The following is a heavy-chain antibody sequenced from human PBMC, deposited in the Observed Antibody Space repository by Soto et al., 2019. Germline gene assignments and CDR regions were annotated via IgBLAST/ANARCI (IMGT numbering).Heavy chain of an antibody. CDR2: INPSGGST. D-gene: IGHD6-13*01. Sequence: QVQLVQSGAEVKKPGASVKVSCKASGYTFTSYYMHWVRQAPGQGLEWMGIINPSGGSTSYAQKFQGRVTMTRDTSTSTVYMELSSLSSEDTAVYYCARGGGVTIAAAGWFDPWGQGTLVTVSS. CDR3: ARGGGVTIAAAGWFDP. J-gene: IGHJ5*02. V-gene: IGHV1-46*01. CDR1: GYTFTSYY.